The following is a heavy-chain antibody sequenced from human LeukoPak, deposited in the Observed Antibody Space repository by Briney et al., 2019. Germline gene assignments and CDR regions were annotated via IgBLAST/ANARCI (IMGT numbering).Heavy chain of an antibody. J-gene: IGHJ4*02. V-gene: IGHV4-61*02. CDR3: AREVSDYDILTGWIDY. CDR2: IYTSGAT. Sequence: SETLSLTCTVSGVSIRSGSYYWSWIRQPAGKGLEWIGRIYTSGATNYNPSLKSRVTISVGTSKSQFSLKLNSVTAADTAVYYCAREVSDYDILTGWIDYWGQGALVSVSS. CDR1: GVSIRSGSYY. D-gene: IGHD3-9*01.